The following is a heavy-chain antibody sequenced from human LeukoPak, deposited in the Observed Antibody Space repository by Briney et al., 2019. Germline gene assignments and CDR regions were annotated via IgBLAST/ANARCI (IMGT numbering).Heavy chain of an antibody. CDR2: ISAYNGNT. CDR1: GYTFTSYG. Sequence: SVKVSCKASGYTFTSYGISWVRQAPGQGLEWMGWISAYNGNTNYVQKLQGRVTMTTDTSTSTAYMELRSLRSDDTAVYYCARVEVRGVIIPDHFDYWGQGTLVTVSS. V-gene: IGHV1-18*01. J-gene: IGHJ4*02. CDR3: ARVEVRGVIIPDHFDY. D-gene: IGHD3-10*01.